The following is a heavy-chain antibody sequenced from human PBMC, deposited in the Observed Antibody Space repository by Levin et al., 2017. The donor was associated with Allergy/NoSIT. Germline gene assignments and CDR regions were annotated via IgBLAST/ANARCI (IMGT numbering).Heavy chain of an antibody. Sequence: GGSLRLSCAASGFTFDDYGMSWVRQAPGKGLEWVSGIDKNGGITGYADSVKGRFTISRDIAKNSLYLHMNDLRAEDTAFYYCAGVFEIGDFTGWWFDLWGRGTLVTVSS. J-gene: IGHJ2*01. CDR1: GFTFDDYG. V-gene: IGHV3-20*04. CDR2: IDKNGGIT. CDR3: AGVFEIGDFTGWWFDL. D-gene: IGHD2-21*02.